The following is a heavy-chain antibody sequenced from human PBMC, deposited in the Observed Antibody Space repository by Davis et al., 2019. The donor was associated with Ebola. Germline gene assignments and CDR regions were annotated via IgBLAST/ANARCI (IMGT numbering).Heavy chain of an antibody. CDR2: IYPGDSDT. J-gene: IGHJ6*03. CDR3: ARGGWDDFWSGRTLAGEYYYYYYMDV. D-gene: IGHD3-3*01. V-gene: IGHV5-51*01. Sequence: GESLKISCKGSGYSFTSYWIGWVRQMPGKGLEWMGIIYPGDSDTRYSPSFQGQVTISADKSISTAYLPWSSLKASDTAMYYCARGGWDDFWSGRTLAGEYYYYYYMDVWGKGTTVTVSS. CDR1: GYSFTSYW.